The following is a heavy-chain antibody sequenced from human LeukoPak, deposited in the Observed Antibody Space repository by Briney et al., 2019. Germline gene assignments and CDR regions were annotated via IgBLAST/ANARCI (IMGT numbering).Heavy chain of an antibody. J-gene: IGHJ5*02. D-gene: IGHD6-13*01. Sequence: GGSLRLSCAASGFTFSSYAMHWVRQAPGKGLEWVAVISYDGSNKYYADSVKGRFTISRDNSKNTLYLQMNSLRAEDTAVYYCARSPLAAADWFDPWGQGTLVTVSS. V-gene: IGHV3-30-3*01. CDR3: ARSPLAAADWFDP. CDR1: GFTFSSYA. CDR2: ISYDGSNK.